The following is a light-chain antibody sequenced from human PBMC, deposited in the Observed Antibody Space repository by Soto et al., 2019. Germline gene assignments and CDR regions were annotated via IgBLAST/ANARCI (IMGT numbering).Light chain of an antibody. Sequence: QSALTQPRSVSGSPGQSVTISCTGTSRDVGGYNYVSWYQQHPGKAPKLMIYDVSKRPSGVPDRFSGFKSDDTASLTISGLQAEDEADYYCCSYAGTYTVVFGGGTQLTVL. J-gene: IGLJ2*01. CDR3: CSYAGTYTVV. CDR2: DVS. V-gene: IGLV2-11*01. CDR1: SRDVGGYNY.